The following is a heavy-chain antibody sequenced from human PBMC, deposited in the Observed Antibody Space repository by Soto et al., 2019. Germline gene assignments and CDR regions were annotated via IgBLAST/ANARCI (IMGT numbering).Heavy chain of an antibody. CDR3: ARGGGSGWYIDY. D-gene: IGHD6-19*01. Sequence: SETLSLTCAVYGGSFSGYYWSWIRQPPGKGLEWIGEINHSGSTDYNPSLKSRVTISVDTSKNQFSLKLSSVTAADTAVYYCARGGGSGWYIDYWGQGTLVTVS. CDR1: GGSFSGYY. J-gene: IGHJ4*02. CDR2: INHSGST. V-gene: IGHV4-34*01.